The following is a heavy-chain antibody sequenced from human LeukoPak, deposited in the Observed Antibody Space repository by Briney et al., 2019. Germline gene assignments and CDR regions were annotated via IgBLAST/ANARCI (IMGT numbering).Heavy chain of an antibody. CDR3: ARLYDSSGYYGRRSDY. D-gene: IGHD3-22*01. Sequence: GGSLRLSCAASGFTFSSYWMHWVRQAPGKGLVWVSRINSDGSSTSYADSVKGRFTISRDNAKNTLYLQMNSLRAEDTAVYYCARLYDSSGYYGRRSDYWGQGTLVTVSS. CDR1: GFTFSSYW. V-gene: IGHV3-74*01. J-gene: IGHJ4*02. CDR2: INSDGSST.